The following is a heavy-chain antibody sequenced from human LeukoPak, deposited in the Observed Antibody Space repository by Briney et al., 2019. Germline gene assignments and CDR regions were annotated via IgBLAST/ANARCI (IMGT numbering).Heavy chain of an antibody. Sequence: PSETLSLTCAVSGGSISINDYFWAWIRQSPGKGLEWIGSVSYRGDTHYNPSLQSRVTISVDTPKNQFSLRLNSVTAADTALYYCARDSLRIQSGTTPWGQGTPVTVSS. CDR2: VSYRGDT. J-gene: IGHJ5*02. CDR1: GGSISINDYF. D-gene: IGHD1-1*01. V-gene: IGHV4-39*07. CDR3: ARDSLRIQSGTTP.